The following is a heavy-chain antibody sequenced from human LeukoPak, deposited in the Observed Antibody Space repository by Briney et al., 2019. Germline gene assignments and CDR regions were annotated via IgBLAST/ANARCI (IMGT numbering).Heavy chain of an antibody. D-gene: IGHD1-26*01. CDR3: ARVMWELPNSYNWFDP. CDR1: GGTFSSYA. CDR2: IIPIFGTA. J-gene: IGHJ5*02. V-gene: IGHV1-69*05. Sequence: ASVKVSCKASGGTFSSYAISWVRQAPGQGLEGRGGIIPIFGTANYAQKFQGRVTITTDESTSTAYMELSSLRSEDTAVYYCARVMWELPNSYNWFDPWGQGTLVTVSS.